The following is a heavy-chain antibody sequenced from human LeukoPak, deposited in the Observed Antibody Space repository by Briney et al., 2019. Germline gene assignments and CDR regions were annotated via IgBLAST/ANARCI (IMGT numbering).Heavy chain of an antibody. CDR2: IKQDGSGK. CDR3: AKDRRGYCSGGSCYYNFDY. J-gene: IGHJ4*02. CDR1: GFTFSSYW. D-gene: IGHD2-15*01. V-gene: IGHV3-7*01. Sequence: GGSLRLSCAASGFTFSSYWMNWVRQAPGKGLEWVANIKQDGSGKYYVDSVKGRFTISRDKSKNTLYVQMNSLRAEDTAVYYCAKDRRGYCSGGSCYYNFDYWGQGTLVTVSS.